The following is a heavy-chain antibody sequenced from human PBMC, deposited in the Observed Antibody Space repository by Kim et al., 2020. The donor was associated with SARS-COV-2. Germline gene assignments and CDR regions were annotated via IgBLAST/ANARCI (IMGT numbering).Heavy chain of an antibody. D-gene: IGHD3-10*01. CDR1: GGSISSDY. CDR2: IYYSGST. Sequence: SETLSLTCTVSGGSISSDYWSWIRQPPGKGLEWIGYIYYSGSTNYNPSLKSRVTISVDTYKNKFSLKLSSVPASDTAVYYCARRSPASMVRGVITDSFD. CDR3: ARRSPASMVRGVITDSFD. J-gene: IGHJ4*01. V-gene: IGHV4-59*01.